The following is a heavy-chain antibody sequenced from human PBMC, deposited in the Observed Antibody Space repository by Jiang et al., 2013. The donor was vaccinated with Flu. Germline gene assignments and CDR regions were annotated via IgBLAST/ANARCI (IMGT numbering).Heavy chain of an antibody. CDR1: GDSVSSNSAA. CDR2: TYYKSKWYN. V-gene: IGHV6-1*01. J-gene: IGHJ4*02. D-gene: IGHD3-22*01. CDR3: AHSDDNNGYYYYIFDY. Sequence: QTLSLTCAISGDSVSSNSAAWNWIRQSPSRGLEWLGRTYYKSKWYNDYAVSVKSRISINPDTSKNQFSLQLNSVTPEDTAVYYCAHSDDNNGYYYYIFDYWGQGTLVTVSS.